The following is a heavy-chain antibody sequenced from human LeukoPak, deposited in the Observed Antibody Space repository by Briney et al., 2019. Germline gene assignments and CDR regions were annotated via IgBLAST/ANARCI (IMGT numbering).Heavy chain of an antibody. D-gene: IGHD1-26*01. V-gene: IGHV3-9*03. CDR2: ISWNSGSI. CDR1: GFTFDDYA. CDR3: AKDSSASGLGSYDY. Sequence: PGRSLRLSCAASGFTFDDYAMHWVRQAPGKGLEWVSGISWNSGSIGYADSVKGRFTISRDSAKNSLYLQMNSLRAEDMALYYCAKDSSASGLGSYDYWGQGTLVTVSS. J-gene: IGHJ4*02.